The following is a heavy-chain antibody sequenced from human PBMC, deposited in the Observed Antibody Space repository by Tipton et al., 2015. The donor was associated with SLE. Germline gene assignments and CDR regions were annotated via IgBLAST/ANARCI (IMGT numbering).Heavy chain of an antibody. V-gene: IGHV4-34*01. Sequence: TLSLTCSVYGGSFSGYYWSWIRQPPGKGLEWIGEINHSGSTNYNPSLKSRVTISVDTPKNQFSLKLSSVTAADTAVYYCARSSTSRYGAYYFDYWGQGTLVTVSS. J-gene: IGHJ4*02. CDR2: INHSGST. D-gene: IGHD2-2*01. CDR1: GGSFSGYY. CDR3: ARSSTSRYGAYYFDY.